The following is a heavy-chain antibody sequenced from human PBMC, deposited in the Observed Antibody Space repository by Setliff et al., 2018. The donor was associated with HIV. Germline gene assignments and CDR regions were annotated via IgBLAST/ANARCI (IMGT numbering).Heavy chain of an antibody. CDR3: AREKESCSGCDCWKNAFDI. Sequence: ASVKVSCKASGFSFTKYGFSWVRQAPGQGLEWMGWISAYNGNTNYGQKLQGRLTMTTDTSTTTAYMELRSLRSDDTAVYFCAREKESCSGCDCWKNAFDIWGQGTMVTVSS. CDR1: GFSFTKYG. V-gene: IGHV1-18*01. J-gene: IGHJ3*02. D-gene: IGHD2-21*02. CDR2: ISAYNGNT.